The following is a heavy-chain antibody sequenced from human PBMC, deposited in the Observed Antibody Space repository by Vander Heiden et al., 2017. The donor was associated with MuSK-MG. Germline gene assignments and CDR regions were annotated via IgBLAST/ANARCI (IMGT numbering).Heavy chain of an antibody. V-gene: IGHV1-2*02. CDR2: INPNSGAT. D-gene: IGHD5-12*01. CDR1: GSTFNVYH. J-gene: IGHJ5*02. CDR3: ARGPLYSAYDRDWFDP. Sequence: QVQLVQSGAAVKKPGASVKVSCKASGSTFNVYHMHWVRQAPGQGLEWVGWINPNSGATDYAQKFQGRVTMTRDTSISTAYMELSRLTSDDTAVFYCARGPLYSAYDRDWFDPWGQGTLVTVSP.